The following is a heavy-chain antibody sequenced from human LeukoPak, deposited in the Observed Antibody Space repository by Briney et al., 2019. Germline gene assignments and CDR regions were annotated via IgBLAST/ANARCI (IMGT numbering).Heavy chain of an antibody. D-gene: IGHD3-22*01. J-gene: IGHJ4*02. CDR3: ARGWVDYYDSSGYYLFDY. Sequence: ASVKVSCKASGGTFSSYAISWVRQAPGQGLEWMGGIIPIFGTANYAQKFQGRVTITTDESTSTAYMELSSLRSEDTAVYYCARGWVDYYDSSGYYLFDYWGQGTLVTVSS. CDR2: IIPIFGTA. V-gene: IGHV1-69*05. CDR1: GGTFSSYA.